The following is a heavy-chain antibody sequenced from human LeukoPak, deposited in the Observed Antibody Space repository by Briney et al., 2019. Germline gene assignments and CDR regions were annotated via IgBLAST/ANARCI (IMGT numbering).Heavy chain of an antibody. V-gene: IGHV3-74*01. CDR2: INSEGTST. D-gene: IGHD3-9*01. CDR1: GFTFSYYW. Sequence: GGSLRLSCAASGFTFSYYWMHWVRQAPGKGLVWVSRINSEGTSTSFADSVKGRFTVSRDNAKNTLYLQMNSLRPEDTAVYYCVRSYRDLTGYYNHFDYWGQGNLVTVSS. CDR3: VRSYRDLTGYYNHFDY. J-gene: IGHJ4*02.